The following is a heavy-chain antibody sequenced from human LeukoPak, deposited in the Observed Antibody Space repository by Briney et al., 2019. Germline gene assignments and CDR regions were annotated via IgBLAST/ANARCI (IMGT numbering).Heavy chain of an antibody. CDR2: IHHTGIT. D-gene: IGHD3-22*01. CDR1: GFTFSNAW. J-gene: IGHJ6*03. CDR3: ARDPMIVVVTEDADYMDV. Sequence: GSLRLSCAASGFTFSNAWMSWVRQAPGKGLEWIGEIHHTGITNYNPSLESRVSTSVDGSKNLFSLKLTSVTAADMAVYYCARDPMIVVVTEDADYMDVWGKGTTVIVSS. V-gene: IGHV4-4*02.